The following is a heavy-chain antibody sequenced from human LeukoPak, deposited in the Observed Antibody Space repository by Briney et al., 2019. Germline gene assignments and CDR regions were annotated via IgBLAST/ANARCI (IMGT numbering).Heavy chain of an antibody. CDR3: ARGVSSWYFDY. V-gene: IGHV3-74*01. D-gene: IGHD6-13*01. CDR1: GFTFSSYW. J-gene: IGHJ4*02. CDR2: INSDGSST. Sequence: GGSLRLSCAASGFTFSSYWMHWVRQAPGKGLVRVSRINSDGSSTSYADSVKSRFTISRDNAKNTLYLQMNSLRAEDTAVYYCARGVSSWYFDYWGQGTLVTVSS.